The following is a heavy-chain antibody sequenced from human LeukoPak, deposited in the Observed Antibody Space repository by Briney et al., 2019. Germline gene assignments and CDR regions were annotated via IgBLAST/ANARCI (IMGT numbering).Heavy chain of an antibody. Sequence: GGSLRLSCVASGYPFSGYSMNWIRQAPGKGLEWVSYISVSGGVRSYADSVKGRFTISRDDARNSLYLQMNSLKDEDTAVYYCARDRGYFYDQLDYWGQGTLVTVSS. CDR2: ISVSGGVR. D-gene: IGHD2/OR15-2a*01. J-gene: IGHJ4*02. CDR3: ARDRGYFYDQLDY. CDR1: GYPFSGYS. V-gene: IGHV3-48*02.